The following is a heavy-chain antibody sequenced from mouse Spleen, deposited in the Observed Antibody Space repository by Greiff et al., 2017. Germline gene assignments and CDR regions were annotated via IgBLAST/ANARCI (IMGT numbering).Heavy chain of an antibody. D-gene: IGHD1-1*01. CDR2: ISYDGSN. Sequence: EVKLVESGPGLVKPSQSLSLTCSVTGYSITSGYYWNWIRQFPGNKLEWMGYISYDGSNNYNPSLKNRISITRDTSKNQFFLKLNSVTTEDTATYYCAREGAITTVVEGFDYWGQGTTLTVSS. CDR1: GYSITSGYY. CDR3: AREGAITTVVEGFDY. V-gene: IGHV3-6*01. J-gene: IGHJ2*01.